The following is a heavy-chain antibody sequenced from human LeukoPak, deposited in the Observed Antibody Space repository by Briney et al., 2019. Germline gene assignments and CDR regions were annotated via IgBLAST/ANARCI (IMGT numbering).Heavy chain of an antibody. Sequence: SETLSLTCTVSGGSISSSSYYWSWIRQPPGKGLEWIGEINHSGSTNYNPSLKSRVTISVDTSKNQFSLKLSSVTAADTAVYYCARLLGCSSTSCPLFDYWGQGTLVTVSS. CDR3: ARLLGCSSTSCPLFDY. J-gene: IGHJ4*02. D-gene: IGHD2-2*01. V-gene: IGHV4-39*07. CDR2: INHSGST. CDR1: GGSISSSSYY.